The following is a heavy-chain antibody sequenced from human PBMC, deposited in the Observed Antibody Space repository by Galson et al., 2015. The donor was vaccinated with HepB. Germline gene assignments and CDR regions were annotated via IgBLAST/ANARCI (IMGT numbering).Heavy chain of an antibody. V-gene: IGHV3-48*03. CDR2: ISSSGSTI. CDR3: ARERGGYFWSGYPVFLYGMDV. CDR1: GFTFSSYE. D-gene: IGHD3-3*01. Sequence: SLRLSCAASGFTFSSYEMNWVRQAPGKGLEWVSYISSSGSTIYYADSVKGRFTISRDNAKNSLYLQMNSLRAEDTAVYYCARERGGYFWSGYPVFLYGMDVWGQGTTVTVSS. J-gene: IGHJ6*02.